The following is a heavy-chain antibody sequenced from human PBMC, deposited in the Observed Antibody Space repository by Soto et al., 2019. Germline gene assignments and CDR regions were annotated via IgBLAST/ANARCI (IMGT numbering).Heavy chain of an antibody. CDR1: GYTFTGYY. D-gene: IGHD2-2*01. CDR2: INPNSGGT. CDR3: ARGPEDIVVVPAAINWFDP. V-gene: IGHV1-2*04. J-gene: IGHJ5*02. Sequence: ASVKVSCKASGYTFTGYYMHWVRQAPGQGLEWMGWINPNSGGTNYAQKFQGWVTMTRDTSISTAYMELSRLRSDDTAVYYCARGPEDIVVVPAAINWFDPWGQGTLVTVSS.